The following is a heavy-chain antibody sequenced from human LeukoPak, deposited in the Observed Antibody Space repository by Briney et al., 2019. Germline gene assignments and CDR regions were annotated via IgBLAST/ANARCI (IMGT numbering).Heavy chain of an antibody. J-gene: IGHJ4*02. CDR3: ARDELHTGTYFPFDY. CDR2: ISSSGSYI. V-gene: IGHV3-21*01. CDR1: GFTFSSYS. D-gene: IGHD1-26*01. Sequence: GGSLRLSCAASGFTFSSYSLNWVRLAPGKGLEWVSSISSSGSYIYYADSVKGRFTISRDNAKNSLYLQMNSLRAEGTAVYYCARDELHTGTYFPFDYWGQGTLVTVSS.